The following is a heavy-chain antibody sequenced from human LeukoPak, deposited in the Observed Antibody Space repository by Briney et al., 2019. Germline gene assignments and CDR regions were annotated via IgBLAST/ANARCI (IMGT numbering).Heavy chain of an antibody. D-gene: IGHD3-10*01. V-gene: IGHV3-7*04. CDR3: ARADIVVRGVSPSDY. CDR1: GXIFSNYW. Sequence: GGSLRLSCAASGXIFSNYWVSWVRQAPGKGLEWVANIRQDGSETYSVDSVKGRFTISRDNAKNSLYLQMNSLRAEDTAVYYCARADIVVRGVSPSDYWGQGTLVTVSS. J-gene: IGHJ4*02. CDR2: IRQDGSET.